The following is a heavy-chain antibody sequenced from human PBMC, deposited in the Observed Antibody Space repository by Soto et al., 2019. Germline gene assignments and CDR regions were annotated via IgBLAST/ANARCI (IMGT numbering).Heavy chain of an antibody. J-gene: IGHJ6*03. CDR1: GFTFDDYA. Sequence: EAQLVESGGGLVQPGGSLRLSCAASGFTFDDYAMHWVRLTPGKGLEWVSGITWSSGSRGYADSVKGRFTISRHNTKSDLFLEMSSLRIADTALYYCAKAVFGDYDVSSYYDYYMDVWGKGTTVTVS. CDR2: ITWSSGSR. V-gene: IGHV3-9*01. CDR3: AKAVFGDYDVSSYYDYYMDV. D-gene: IGHD4-17*01.